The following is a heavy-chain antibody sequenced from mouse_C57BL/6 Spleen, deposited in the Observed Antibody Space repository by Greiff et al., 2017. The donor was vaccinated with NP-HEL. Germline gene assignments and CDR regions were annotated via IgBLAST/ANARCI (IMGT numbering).Heavy chain of an antibody. J-gene: IGHJ1*03. CDR3: ARFLYYYGSSYGYFDV. CDR2: INPNNGGT. CDR1: GYTFTDYY. Sequence: EVQLQQSGPELVKPGASVKISCKASGYTFTDYYMNWVKQSHGKSLEWIGDINPNNGGTSYNQKFKGKATLTVDKSSSTAYIELRSLTSEDSAVYYCARFLYYYGSSYGYFDVWGTGTTVTVSS. V-gene: IGHV1-26*01. D-gene: IGHD1-1*01.